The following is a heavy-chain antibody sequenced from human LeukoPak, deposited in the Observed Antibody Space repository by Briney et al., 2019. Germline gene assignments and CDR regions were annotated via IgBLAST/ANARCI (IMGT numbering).Heavy chain of an antibody. CDR2: IYRGST. J-gene: IGHJ4*02. V-gene: IGHV4-59*01. Sequence: SETLCLTCTVSGVSIRTYNWNWIRQPPGKGPEWIGYIYRGSTNYNPSFESRVTISVDTSKNQFSLKLSSVTAADTAVYYCARGGDYEIDYWGQGILVTVSS. D-gene: IGHD4-17*01. CDR3: ARGGDYEIDY. CDR1: GVSIRTYN.